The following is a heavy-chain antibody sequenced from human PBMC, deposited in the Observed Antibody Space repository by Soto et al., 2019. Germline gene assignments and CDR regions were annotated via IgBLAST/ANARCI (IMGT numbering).Heavy chain of an antibody. CDR3: ARVASYDSYISDY. Sequence: NPSETLSLTCAVSGGSISSGDYYWSWIRQPPGKGMEWIGYIYYSGSTYYNPSLKSLVTISVDTSKNQFSLKLSSVTAADTAVYYCARVASYDSYISDYGGQGTLVTVS. D-gene: IGHD2-21*02. CDR1: GGSISSGDYY. CDR2: IYYSGST. J-gene: IGHJ4*02. V-gene: IGHV4-30-4*01.